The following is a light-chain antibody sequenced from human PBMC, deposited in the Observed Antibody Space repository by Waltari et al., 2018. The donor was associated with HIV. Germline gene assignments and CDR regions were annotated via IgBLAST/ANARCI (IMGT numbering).Light chain of an antibody. CDR2: RNN. Sequence: SVLTQPPSASGTPGQRVTISCSGSTSNIGSHYVFWYQHSPGTAPKLLIHRNNQRPSGVPDRFSGSTSGTSASLAISGLRSEDEADYYCVAWDDSLRGVLFGGGTKVAVL. J-gene: IGLJ2*01. V-gene: IGLV1-47*01. CDR1: TSNIGSHY. CDR3: VAWDDSLRGVL.